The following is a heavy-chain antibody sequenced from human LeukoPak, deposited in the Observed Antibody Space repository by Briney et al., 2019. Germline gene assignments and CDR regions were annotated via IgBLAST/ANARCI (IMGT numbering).Heavy chain of an antibody. CDR3: ARDLDY. CDR2: VKEDGRQK. V-gene: IGHV3-7*04. Sequence: GGSLRLSCAASGFTFSTYWMSWVRQAPGKGLEWVANVKEDGRQKFYVDSVKGRFTISRDNTKNSLYLQMDSLRAEDTAVYYCARDLDYWGQGTPVTVSS. J-gene: IGHJ4*02. CDR1: GFTFSTYW.